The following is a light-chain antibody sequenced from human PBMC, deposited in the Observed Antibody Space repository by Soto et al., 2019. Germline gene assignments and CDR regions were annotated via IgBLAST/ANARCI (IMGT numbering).Light chain of an antibody. Sequence: EIVLTQSPGTLSLSPGERATLSCRASQSVSSNFLAWYQQKPGQAPRLLIYGASTRATGIPDRFSGSGSGTDFTLTISRLEPEDFAVYYCQQYGNLPLYTFGQGTKLEIK. V-gene: IGKV3-20*01. J-gene: IGKJ2*01. CDR2: GAS. CDR3: QQYGNLPLYT. CDR1: QSVSSNF.